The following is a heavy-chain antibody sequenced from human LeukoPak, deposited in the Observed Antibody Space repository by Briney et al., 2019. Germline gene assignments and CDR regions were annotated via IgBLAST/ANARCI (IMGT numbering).Heavy chain of an antibody. D-gene: IGHD3-9*01. CDR3: ARDLRPHSRLTGYRPDFDY. J-gene: IGHJ4*02. Sequence: GASVKVSCKASGGTFSSYAISWVRQAPGQGLEWMGRIIPILGIANYAQKFQGRVTMTTDTSTSTAYMELRSLRSDDTAVYYCARDLRPHSRLTGYRPDFDYWGQGTLVTVSS. V-gene: IGHV1-69*04. CDR2: IIPILGIA. CDR1: GGTFSSYA.